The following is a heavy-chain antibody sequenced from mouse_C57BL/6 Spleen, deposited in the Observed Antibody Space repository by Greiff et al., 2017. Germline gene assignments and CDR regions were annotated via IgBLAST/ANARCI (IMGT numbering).Heavy chain of an antibody. CDR2: IYPGDGDT. V-gene: IGHV1-80*01. CDR1: GYAFSSYW. Sequence: QVQLKESGAELVKPGASVKISCKASGYAFSSYWMNWVKQRPGKGLEWIGQIYPGDGDTNYNGKFKGKATLTADKSSSTAYMQLSSLTSEDSAVYFCARWDYYGSSYGYYAMDYWGQGTSVTVSS. CDR3: ARWDYYGSSYGYYAMDY. D-gene: IGHD1-1*01. J-gene: IGHJ4*01.